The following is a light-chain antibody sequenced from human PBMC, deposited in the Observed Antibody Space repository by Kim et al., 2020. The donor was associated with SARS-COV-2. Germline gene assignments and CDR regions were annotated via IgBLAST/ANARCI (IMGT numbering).Light chain of an antibody. Sequence: EIGMTQSPATLSVSPGERATLSCRASQSVSSYLAWYQQKPGQAPGLLIYGASTRATDVPARFSGSGSGTEFTLTISSLQSEDFAVYYCQQYNNWPLTFGGGTKLEIK. V-gene: IGKV3-15*01. CDR3: QQYNNWPLT. CDR2: GAS. CDR1: QSVSSY. J-gene: IGKJ4*01.